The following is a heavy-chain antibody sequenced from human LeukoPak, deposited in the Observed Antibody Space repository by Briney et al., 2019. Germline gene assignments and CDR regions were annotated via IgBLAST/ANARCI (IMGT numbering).Heavy chain of an antibody. J-gene: IGHJ4*02. CDR3: TTADLRNNS. CDR1: GFTFSNAW. V-gene: IGHV3-15*01. D-gene: IGHD1-14*01. Sequence: SGGSLRLSCAASGFTFSNAWMYWVRQAPGKGLECVGRIKNKADGGTADYAAPVKDRFSISRDDSENTLFLQMNGLKTEDTAMYYCTTADLRNNSWCQGTLVTVSS. CDR2: IKNKADGGTA.